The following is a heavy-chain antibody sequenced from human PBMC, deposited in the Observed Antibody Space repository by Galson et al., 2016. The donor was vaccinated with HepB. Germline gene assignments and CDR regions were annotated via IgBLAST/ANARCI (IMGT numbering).Heavy chain of an antibody. Sequence: SLRLSCAGSGFTFSNYGLHWVRQAPGKGLEGVAVISYDGNHKYYADSVKGRFTISRDDSKNTLFLQMNSLRAEDTAVYYCTRDHYVAPGSGYFDLWGRGTLVTVSS. CDR2: ISYDGNHK. J-gene: IGHJ2*01. D-gene: IGHD2-2*01. V-gene: IGHV3-30*03. CDR1: GFTFSNYG. CDR3: TRDHYVAPGSGYFDL.